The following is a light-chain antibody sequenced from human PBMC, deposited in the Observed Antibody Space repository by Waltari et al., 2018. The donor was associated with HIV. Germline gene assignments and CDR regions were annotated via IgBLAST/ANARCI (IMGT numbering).Light chain of an antibody. J-gene: IGLJ3*02. Sequence: QSVLTQPPSVSAAPGQKVTISCPGRSSDIGSYSLSWYQQFPGTAPRRLIFDTYKRPSGIPDRFSASKSGTSATLDITGLQTGDEADYYCATWDNSLSIGVFGGGTKLTVL. V-gene: IGLV1-51*01. CDR3: ATWDNSLSIGV. CDR1: SSDIGSYS. CDR2: DTY.